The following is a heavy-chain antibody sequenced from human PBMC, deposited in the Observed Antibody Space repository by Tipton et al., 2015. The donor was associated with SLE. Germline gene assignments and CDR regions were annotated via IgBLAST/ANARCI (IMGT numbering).Heavy chain of an antibody. V-gene: IGHV4-34*01. J-gene: IGHJ4*02. CDR1: GFTFSSYA. CDR3: AREDSSGLDY. D-gene: IGHD6-19*01. Sequence: QLVQSGGGVVQPGRSLRLSCAASGFTFSSYAMHWIRQPPGKGLEWIGEINHSGSTNYNPSLKSRVTISVDTSKNQFSLKLSSVTAADTAVYYCAREDSSGLDYWGQGTLVTVSS. CDR2: INHSGST.